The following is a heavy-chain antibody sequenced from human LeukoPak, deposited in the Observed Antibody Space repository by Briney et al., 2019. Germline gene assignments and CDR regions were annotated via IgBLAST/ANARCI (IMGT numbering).Heavy chain of an antibody. V-gene: IGHV4-59*01. D-gene: IGHD5-12*01. J-gene: IGHJ3*02. CDR1: GGSISTYY. CDR3: ARVGYSGYDYRGAFDI. CDR2: IYYSGST. Sequence: SETLSLTCTVSGGSISTYYWSWIWQPPGKGLEWIGCIYYSGSTNYNPSLKSRVTISVDTSKNQFSLKLSSVTAADTAVYYCARVGYSGYDYRGAFDIWGQGTMVTVSS.